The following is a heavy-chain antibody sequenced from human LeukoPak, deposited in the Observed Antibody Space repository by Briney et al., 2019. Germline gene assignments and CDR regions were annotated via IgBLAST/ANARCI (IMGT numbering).Heavy chain of an antibody. CDR2: ISGSGGTT. V-gene: IGHV3-23*01. CDR1: GFTFSSYG. D-gene: IGHD6-13*01. CDR3: AKDVYSSTGLFDY. J-gene: IGHJ4*02. Sequence: GGSLRLSCTASGFTFSSYGMNWVRQAPGKGLEWVSVISGSGGTTYYADSVKGRFTISRDNSKNTLYLQMNSLRAVDTAVYYCAKDVYSSTGLFDYWGQGTLVTVSS.